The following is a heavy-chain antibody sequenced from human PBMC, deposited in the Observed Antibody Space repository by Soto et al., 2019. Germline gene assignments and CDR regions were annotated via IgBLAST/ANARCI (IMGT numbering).Heavy chain of an antibody. Sequence: ASVKVSCKASGYTFTSYDINWARQATGQGLEWMGWMNPNSGNTGYAQKFQGRVTMTRDTSTSIVYMELSSLRSEDTAVYYCARDPVGGEYLDYWGQGTLVTVSS. CDR3: ARDPVGGEYLDY. CDR1: GYTFTSYD. D-gene: IGHD3-10*01. CDR2: MNPNSGNT. V-gene: IGHV1-8*01. J-gene: IGHJ4*02.